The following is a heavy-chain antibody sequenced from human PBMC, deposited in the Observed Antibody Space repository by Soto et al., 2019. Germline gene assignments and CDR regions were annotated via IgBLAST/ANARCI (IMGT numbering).Heavy chain of an antibody. Sequence: GGSLRLSCAASGFTVSSNYMSWVRQAPGKGLDWVSSISSSSTYIYYADSMKGRFTISRDNAKNSLYLQMNSLRAEDTAVYYCARVVHSSTWYFDYWGQGTLVTVSS. D-gene: IGHD6-13*01. CDR1: GFTVSSNY. V-gene: IGHV3-21*01. CDR2: ISSSSTYI. CDR3: ARVVHSSTWYFDY. J-gene: IGHJ4*02.